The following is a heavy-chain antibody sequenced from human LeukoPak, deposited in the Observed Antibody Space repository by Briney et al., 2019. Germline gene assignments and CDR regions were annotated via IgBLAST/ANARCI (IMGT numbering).Heavy chain of an antibody. J-gene: IGHJ4*02. Sequence: GGSLRLSCAASGFTFSSYAMHWVRQAPGKGLEWVAVMSHDGDNKFYAASVKGRFTISRDNSKNALYLQMHSLRAEDTAVYYCARELTALLWFGELGYWGQGTLVTVSS. CDR3: ARELTALLWFGELGY. CDR2: MSHDGDNK. CDR1: GFTFSSYA. V-gene: IGHV3-30*04. D-gene: IGHD3-10*01.